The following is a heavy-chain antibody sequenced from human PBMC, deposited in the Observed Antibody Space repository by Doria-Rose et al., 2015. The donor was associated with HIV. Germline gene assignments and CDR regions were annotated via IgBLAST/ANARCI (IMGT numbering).Heavy chain of an antibody. D-gene: IGHD6-13*01. V-gene: IGHV2-26*01. J-gene: IGHJ4*02. CDR2: LFSDDER. CDR3: ARIKSSRWYHKYYLDF. Sequence: QITLKESGPVLVKPTETLTLTCTVSGVSLSSPGMGVSWIRQPPGKALEWLANLFSDDERSYNTSLKSRLTISRGTSKSQVVLTMTDMDPVDTATYYCARIKSSRWYHKYYLDFWGQGTLVIVSA. CDR1: GVSLSSPGMG.